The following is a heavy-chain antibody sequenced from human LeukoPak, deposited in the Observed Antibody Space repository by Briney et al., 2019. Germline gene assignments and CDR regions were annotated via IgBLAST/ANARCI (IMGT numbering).Heavy chain of an antibody. Sequence: ASVKVSCKASGYTFTGYYMHWVRQAPGQGLEWMGWINPNSGGTNYAQKFQGRVTMTRDTSISTAYMELSRLRSGDTAVYYCARTLGATRLSTYWYFDLWGRGTLVTVSS. CDR1: GYTFTGYY. CDR2: INPNSGGT. CDR3: ARTLGATRLSTYWYFDL. V-gene: IGHV1-2*02. D-gene: IGHD1-26*01. J-gene: IGHJ2*01.